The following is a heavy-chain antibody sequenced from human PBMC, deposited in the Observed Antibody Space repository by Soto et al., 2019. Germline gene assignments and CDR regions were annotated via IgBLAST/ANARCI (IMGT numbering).Heavy chain of an antibody. Sequence: ASVKVSCKASGYTFTSYDINWVRQATGQGLEWMGWMNPNSGNTGYAQKFQGRVTMTRNTSISTAYMELSSLRSEDTAVYYCARGYGDHWYFDLWGRGTLVTVSS. CDR2: MNPNSGNT. D-gene: IGHD3-10*01. V-gene: IGHV1-8*02. CDR1: GYTFTSYD. J-gene: IGHJ2*01. CDR3: ARGYGDHWYFDL.